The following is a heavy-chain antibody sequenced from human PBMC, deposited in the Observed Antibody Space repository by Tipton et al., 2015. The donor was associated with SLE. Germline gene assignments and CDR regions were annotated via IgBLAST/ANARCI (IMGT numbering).Heavy chain of an antibody. CDR2: INSVGSTI. D-gene: IGHD5-24*01. CDR1: GFTFSSYE. V-gene: IGHV3-48*03. Sequence: SLRLSCEASGFTFSSYEMNWVRQAPGKGLEWISYINSVGSTIYYADSVKGRFTISRDNAKNSPYLQMNSLRAEDTALYYCAREAMTTIPYYFDSWGQGTLVTVSS. J-gene: IGHJ4*02. CDR3: AREAMTTIPYYFDS.